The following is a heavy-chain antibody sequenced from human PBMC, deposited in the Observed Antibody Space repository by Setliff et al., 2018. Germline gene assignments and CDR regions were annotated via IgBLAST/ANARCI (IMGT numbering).Heavy chain of an antibody. Sequence: ESLKISCVASGFTFSSYAMSWVRQGPGKGLEWIAEIGHSDMPHYNPSLKSRVTISADTSKSEFSLRLNSVTAADSAVYYCARHGGWYFDLWGRGTLVTVSS. D-gene: IGHD4-17*01. V-gene: IGHV4-34*01. CDR3: ARHGGWYFDL. CDR1: GFTFSSYA. J-gene: IGHJ2*01. CDR2: IGHSDMP.